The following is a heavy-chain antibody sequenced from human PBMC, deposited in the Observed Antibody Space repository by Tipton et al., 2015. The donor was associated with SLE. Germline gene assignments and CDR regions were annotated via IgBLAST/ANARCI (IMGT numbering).Heavy chain of an antibody. V-gene: IGHV4-31*03. CDR3: ASRYTSSSFYFDS. J-gene: IGHJ4*02. D-gene: IGHD6-6*01. CDR1: GGSISTGAYY. Sequence: TLSLTCTVSGGSISTGAYYWSWIRQSPGKGLEWIGFIVYSGSTFYSPSLQSRSSISIDTSKNQISLKLTSVTAADTAVYYCASRYTSSSFYFDSWGQGILVTVSS. CDR2: IVYSGST.